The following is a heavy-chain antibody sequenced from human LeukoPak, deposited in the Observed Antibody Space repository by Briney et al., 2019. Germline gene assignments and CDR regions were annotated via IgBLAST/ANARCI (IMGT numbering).Heavy chain of an antibody. CDR3: AKDMGTRGYLWYFDF. CDR2: IGTSSFGT. D-gene: IGHD5-12*01. J-gene: IGHJ4*02. Sequence: GGSLRLSCAASGFTFSSYAMSWVRQAPGKGLEWVSAIGTSSFGTYYADSVTGRFTISRDNSKNTLYLQMNSLRAEDTAVYYCAKDMGTRGYLWYFDFWGQGSLVTVSS. V-gene: IGHV3-23*01. CDR1: GFTFSSYA.